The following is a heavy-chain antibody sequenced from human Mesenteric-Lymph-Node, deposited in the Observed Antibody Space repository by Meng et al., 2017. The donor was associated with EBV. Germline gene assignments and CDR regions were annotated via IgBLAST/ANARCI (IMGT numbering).Heavy chain of an antibody. Sequence: QIPLQELGPPLVKPHQTPTLTCPFSGFSLSTSGVGVGWIRQPPGKALEWLALIYWDDDKRYSPSLKSRLTITKDTSKNQVVLTMTNMDPVDTATYYCAHTSGDLYFDYWGQGTLVTVSS. D-gene: IGHD3-10*01. V-gene: IGHV2-5*02. CDR3: AHTSGDLYFDY. J-gene: IGHJ4*02. CDR1: GFSLSTSGVG. CDR2: IYWDDDK.